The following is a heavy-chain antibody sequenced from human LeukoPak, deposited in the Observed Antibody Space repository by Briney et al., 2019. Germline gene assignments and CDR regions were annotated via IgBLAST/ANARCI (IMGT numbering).Heavy chain of an antibody. CDR3: AREKRRPPTYYDYVWGSYRPQGRFDP. Sequence: GASVKVSCKASGYTFTSYGISWVRQAPGQGLEWMGWISAYNGNTNYAQKLQGRVTMTTDTSTSTAYMELRSLRSDDTAVYYCAREKRRPPTYYDYVWGSYRPQGRFDPWGQGTLVTVSS. CDR1: GYTFTSYG. D-gene: IGHD3-16*02. J-gene: IGHJ5*02. CDR2: ISAYNGNT. V-gene: IGHV1-18*01.